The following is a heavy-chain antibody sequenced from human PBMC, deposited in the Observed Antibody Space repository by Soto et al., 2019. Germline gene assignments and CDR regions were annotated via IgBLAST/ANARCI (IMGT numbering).Heavy chain of an antibody. CDR1: RDTFTSYY. D-gene: IGHD1-26*01. J-gene: IGHJ5*02. Sequence: ASVKVSCKAPRDTFTSYYINWVRQAPGQGLEWMGVINPHGGSTAYAQKFKGRVTLTRDTSASTVYMEVSSLTSEDTAMYYCARSSGGNFRPIIEGTNWFAPWGQVNLVPVS. CDR3: ARSSGGNFRPIIEGTNWFAP. V-gene: IGHV1-46*01. CDR2: INPHGGST.